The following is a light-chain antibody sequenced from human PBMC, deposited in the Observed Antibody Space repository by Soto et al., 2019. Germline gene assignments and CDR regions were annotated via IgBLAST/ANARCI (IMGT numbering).Light chain of an antibody. CDR2: GAS. CDR1: QSVSRSY. CDR3: QQRSNWPPSIT. V-gene: IGKV3-11*01. Sequence: IVLTQSPGTLSLSPGERTTLFCRASQSVSRSYLVWYQQKPGQAPRLLIYGASNRATGIPARFSGSGSGTDFTLTISSLEPEDFAVYYCQQRSNWPPSITFGQGTRLEIK. J-gene: IGKJ5*01.